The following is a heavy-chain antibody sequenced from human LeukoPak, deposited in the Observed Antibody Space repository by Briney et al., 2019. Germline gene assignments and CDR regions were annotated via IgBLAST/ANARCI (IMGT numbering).Heavy chain of an antibody. CDR1: GGSFTDYY. CDR2: IHHRGGT. Sequence: SETLSLTCAVYGGSFTDYYLTWVRQPPEKGLEWIGEIHHRGGTNYNPSLQSRVTISLDTSKSQFSLKLSSVTAADTAVYYCARGGYCTNGVCYRPHFFYYYMDVWGKGTTVTVSS. J-gene: IGHJ6*03. V-gene: IGHV4-34*01. D-gene: IGHD2-8*01. CDR3: ARGGYCTNGVCYRPHFFYYYMDV.